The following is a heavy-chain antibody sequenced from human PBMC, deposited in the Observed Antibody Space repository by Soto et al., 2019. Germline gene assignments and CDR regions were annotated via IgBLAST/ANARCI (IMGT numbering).Heavy chain of an antibody. CDR3: AKGGYDFWRGSYTPHYYYGMDV. V-gene: IGHV3-23*01. CDR1: GFTFSSYA. D-gene: IGHD3-3*01. CDR2: ISGSGGST. Sequence: RFSCAASGFTFSSYAMSWVRQAPGKGLEWVSAISGSGGSTYYADSVKGRFTISRDNSKNTLYLQMNSLRAEDTVVYYCAKGGYDFWRGSYTPHYYYGMDVWGQGTTVTVSS. J-gene: IGHJ6*02.